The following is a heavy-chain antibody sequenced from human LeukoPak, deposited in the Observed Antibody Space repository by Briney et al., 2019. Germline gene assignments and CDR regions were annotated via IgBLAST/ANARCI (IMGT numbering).Heavy chain of an antibody. D-gene: IGHD6-19*01. J-gene: IGHJ3*02. Sequence: GGSLRLSCAASGFTFSSYSMNWVRQAPGKGLEWVSSISSSSSYIYYADSVKGRFTISRDNAKNSLYLQMNSLRAEDTAVYYRARDLEIRPRIAVAEEAFDIWGQGTMVTVSS. CDR2: ISSSSSYI. CDR1: GFTFSSYS. V-gene: IGHV3-21*01. CDR3: ARDLEIRPRIAVAEEAFDI.